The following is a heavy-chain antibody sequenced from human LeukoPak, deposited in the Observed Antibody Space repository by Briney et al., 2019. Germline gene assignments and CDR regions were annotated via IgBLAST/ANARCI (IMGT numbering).Heavy chain of an antibody. CDR3: ARESRYNWNYGWFDP. CDR1: GGSISSYY. D-gene: IGHD1-7*01. J-gene: IGHJ5*02. CDR2: IYYSGST. Sequence: PSETLSLTCAVSGGSISSYYWSWIRQPPGKGLEWIGYIYYSGSTNYNPSLKSRVTISVDTSKNQFSLKLSSVTAADTAVYYCARESRYNWNYGWFDPWGQGTLVTVSS. V-gene: IGHV4-59*01.